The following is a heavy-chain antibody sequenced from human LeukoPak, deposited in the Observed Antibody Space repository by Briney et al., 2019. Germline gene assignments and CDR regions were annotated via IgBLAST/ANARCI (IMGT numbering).Heavy chain of an antibody. CDR2: IYPGDSDT. D-gene: IGHD2-15*01. V-gene: IGHV5-51*01. CDR3: ARHCSGGSCYSGLADY. CDR1: GYSFTSYW. J-gene: IGHJ4*02. Sequence: GESLKISCKGSGYSFTSYWIGWVRQMLGKGLEWMGIIYPGDSDTRYSPSFQGQVTISADKSISTAYLQWSSLKASDTAMYYCARHCSGGSCYSGLADYWGQGTLVTVSS.